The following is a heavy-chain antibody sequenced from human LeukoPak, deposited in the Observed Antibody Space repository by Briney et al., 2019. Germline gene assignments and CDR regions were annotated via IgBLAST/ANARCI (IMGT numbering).Heavy chain of an antibody. J-gene: IGHJ4*02. Sequence: GGSLRLSCAGPGFIFSNYEMTWVRQAPGKGLEWVGAISGNGVATHYADSVKGRFTLSRDNSKNTLYLQMDNLRVEDTALFYCVKNEGTSSLYYFDSWGQGTLVTVSS. D-gene: IGHD3-22*01. V-gene: IGHV3-23*01. CDR1: GFIFSNYE. CDR2: ISGNGVAT. CDR3: VKNEGTSSLYYFDS.